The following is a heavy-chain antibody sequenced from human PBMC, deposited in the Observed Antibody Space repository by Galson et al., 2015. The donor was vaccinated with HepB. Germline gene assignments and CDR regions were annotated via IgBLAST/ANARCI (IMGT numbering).Heavy chain of an antibody. V-gene: IGHV1-18*04. CDR3: ARWVAATNDDAFDI. J-gene: IGHJ3*02. CDR2: ISAYNGNT. D-gene: IGHD2-15*01. Sequence: SVKVSCKASGYTFTSYGISWVRQAPGQGLEWMGWISAYNGNTNYAQKLQGRVTMTTDTSTSTAYMELRSLRSDDTAVYYCARWVAATNDDAFDIWGQGTMVTVSS. CDR1: GYTFTSYG.